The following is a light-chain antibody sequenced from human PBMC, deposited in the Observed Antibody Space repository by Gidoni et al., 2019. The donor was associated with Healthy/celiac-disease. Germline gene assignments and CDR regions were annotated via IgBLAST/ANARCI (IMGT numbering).Light chain of an antibody. CDR3: QQSYSTPPYT. CDR2: AAS. J-gene: IGKJ2*01. CDR1: QSISSY. V-gene: IGKV1-39*01. Sequence: VGDRVTITCRASQSISSYLNWYQQKPGKAPKLLIYAASSLQSVVPSRFSGSGSGTDFTLTISSLQPEDFATYYCQQSYSTPPYTFGQGTKLEIK.